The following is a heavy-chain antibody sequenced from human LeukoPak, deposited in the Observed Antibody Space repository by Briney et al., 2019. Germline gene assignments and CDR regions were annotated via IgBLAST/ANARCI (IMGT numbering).Heavy chain of an antibody. Sequence: GGSLRLSCVGSGFSFHDAWMTWVRQAPGKGLAWIGRIKSKTDGGTTDYAAPVKGRFTISRDDSKNMLYLQMNSLKTEDTAVYYCTTDPYSNYVSDWFDPWGQGTLVTVSS. J-gene: IGHJ5*02. CDR1: GFSFHDAW. V-gene: IGHV3-15*01. D-gene: IGHD4-11*01. CDR2: IKSKTDGGTT. CDR3: TTDPYSNYVSDWFDP.